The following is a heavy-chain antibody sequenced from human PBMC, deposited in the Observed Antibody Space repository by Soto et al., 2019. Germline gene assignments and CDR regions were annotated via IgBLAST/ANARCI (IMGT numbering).Heavy chain of an antibody. CDR3: ARAEYDFWSGYYY. CDR2: ISSSSSYI. J-gene: IGHJ4*02. V-gene: IGHV3-21*01. CDR1: GFTFSSYS. D-gene: IGHD3-3*01. Sequence: EVQLVESGGGLVKPGGSLRLSCAASGFTFSSYSMNWVRQAPGKGLEWVSSISSSSSYIYYVDSVKGRFTISRDNAKNSLYLQMNSLRAEDTAVYYCARAEYDFWSGYYYWGQGTLVTVSS.